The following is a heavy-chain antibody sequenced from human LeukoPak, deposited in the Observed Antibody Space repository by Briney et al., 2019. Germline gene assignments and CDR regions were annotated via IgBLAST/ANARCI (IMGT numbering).Heavy chain of an antibody. D-gene: IGHD2-2*01. CDR2: IYTSGST. CDR3: ARWASCSSTSCPPYNWFDP. V-gene: IGHV4-4*07. Sequence: SETLSLTCTVSGGSISSYYWSWIRQPAGKGLEWIGRIYTSGSTNYNPSLKSRVTMSVDTSKNQFSLKLSSVTAADTAVYYCARWASCSSTSCPPYNWFDPWGQGTLVTVSS. J-gene: IGHJ5*02. CDR1: GGSISSYY.